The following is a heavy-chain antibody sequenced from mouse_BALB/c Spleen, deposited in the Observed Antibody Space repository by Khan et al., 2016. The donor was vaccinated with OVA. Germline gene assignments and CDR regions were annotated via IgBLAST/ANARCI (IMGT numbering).Heavy chain of an antibody. V-gene: IGHV2-9-2*01. D-gene: IGHD2-13*01. CDR2: IWTGGGT. Sequence: QVQLKESGPGLVAPSQSLSITCTVSGFSLTSYDISWIRQPPGKGLEWLGVIWTGGGTNYNSAFMSRLSISKDNSKSQVFLKMNSLQTDDTAIYYGVRDPTTWFAYWGQGTLVTVSA. CDR3: VRDPTTWFAY. CDR1: GFSLTSYD. J-gene: IGHJ3*01.